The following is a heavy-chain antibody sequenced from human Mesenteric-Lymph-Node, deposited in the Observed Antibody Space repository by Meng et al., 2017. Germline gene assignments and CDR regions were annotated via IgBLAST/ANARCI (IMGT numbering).Heavy chain of an antibody. CDR2: VYHNGVT. D-gene: IGHD3-10*01. V-gene: IGHV4-34*02. J-gene: IGHJ4*02. CDR3: ARGGATPMIIKY. CDR1: GVFLSGYY. Sequence: QVQLKQWGSEVVKPSEILSLICAVYGVFLSGYYWSWIRQPPGRGLEWMGEVYHNGVTKYSPSLRSRVVISIDTSKNQFSLNLRSVSAADTAMYYCARGGATPMIIKYWGPGTLVTVSS.